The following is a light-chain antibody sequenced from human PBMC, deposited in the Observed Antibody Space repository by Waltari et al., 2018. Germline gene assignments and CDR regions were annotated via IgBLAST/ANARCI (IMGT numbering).Light chain of an antibody. V-gene: IGKV2-28*01. CDR3: MQALQTPT. Sequence: DIVRTKSPLSLPVTHGQTTPRSFSFSQPLLHSNGYNYLDWYLQKPGQSPQLLIYLGSNRASGVPDRFSGSGSGTDFTLKISRVEAEDVGVYYCMQALQTPTFGQGTRLEIK. CDR1: QPLLHSNGYNY. J-gene: IGKJ5*01. CDR2: LGS.